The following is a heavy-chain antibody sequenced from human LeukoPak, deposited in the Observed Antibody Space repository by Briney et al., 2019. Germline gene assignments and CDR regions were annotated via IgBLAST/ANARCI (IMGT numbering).Heavy chain of an antibody. V-gene: IGHV3-9*01. D-gene: IGHD3-10*01. CDR2: ISWNSGSI. Sequence: PGGSLRLSCAASGFTFDDYAMHWVRQAPGKGLEWVSGISWNSGSIGYADSVKGRFTISRDNAKNSLYLQMNSLRAEDTAVYYCARAVLLRLLWFGEPNAPDAFDIWGQGTMVTVSS. CDR3: ARAVLLRLLWFGEPNAPDAFDI. CDR1: GFTFDDYA. J-gene: IGHJ3*02.